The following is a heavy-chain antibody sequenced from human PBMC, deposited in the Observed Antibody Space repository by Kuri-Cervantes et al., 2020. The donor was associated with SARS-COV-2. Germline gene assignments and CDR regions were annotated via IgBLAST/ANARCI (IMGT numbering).Heavy chain of an antibody. V-gene: IGHV3-74*01. D-gene: IGHD2-2*01. Sequence: GESLKISCAASGFTFSGHWIHWVRQAPGKGLVWVSRINPDGSYTNNADSVKGRFTLSRDNAKNMLFLQMNSLRAEDTAVYYCARPGCSSTSCYYYYGMDVWGQGTTVTVSS. CDR3: ARPGCSSTSCYYYYGMDV. CDR2: INPDGSYT. J-gene: IGHJ6*02. CDR1: GFTFSGHW.